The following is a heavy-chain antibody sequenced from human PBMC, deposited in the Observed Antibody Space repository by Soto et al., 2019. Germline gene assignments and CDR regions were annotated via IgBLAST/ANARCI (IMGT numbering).Heavy chain of an antibody. CDR1: GFTFSDYA. V-gene: IGHV3-30*18. CDR2: VSHDGGST. D-gene: IGHD6-19*01. CDR3: AKGGRQWLVTSDFNY. J-gene: IGHJ4*02. Sequence: VQLVESGGGVVQPGRSLRLSCAASGFTFSDYAMHWVRQAPGKGLEWVAVVSHDGGSTHYADSVKGRFTISRDISKNTVTREMTSRRADDTAVYYFAKGGRQWLVTSDFNYWGQGALVTVSS.